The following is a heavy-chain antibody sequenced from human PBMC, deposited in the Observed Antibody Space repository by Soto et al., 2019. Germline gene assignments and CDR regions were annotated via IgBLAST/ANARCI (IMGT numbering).Heavy chain of an antibody. CDR1: DGTISSIIYC. CDR3: ARTRGSYRPPHNWFDP. J-gene: IGHJ5*02. Sequence: SEPLRVTWTVSDGTISSIIYCWSRHRKPPGKGLEWIGSIYYSGSTYYNPSPKSRVTLSVDTSKNQFSLKLSSVTAADTAVYYCARTRGSYRPPHNWFDPWGQGTLVTVSS. CDR2: IYYSGST. D-gene: IGHD1-26*01. V-gene: IGHV4-39*01.